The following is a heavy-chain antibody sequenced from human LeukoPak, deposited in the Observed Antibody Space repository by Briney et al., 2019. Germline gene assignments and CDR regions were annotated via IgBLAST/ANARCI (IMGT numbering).Heavy chain of an antibody. D-gene: IGHD6-19*01. V-gene: IGHV3-21*01. CDR2: ISISGSYK. Sequence: GGSLRLSCAASGFTFRSYWMHWVRQAPGKGLEWVSSISISGSYKYYADSMKGRFTISRDNAKNSLYLQMSSLRAEDTALYYCARDRGDYSSGWYSDDALDIWGQGTMVTVSA. CDR1: GFTFRSYW. J-gene: IGHJ3*02. CDR3: ARDRGDYSSGWYSDDALDI.